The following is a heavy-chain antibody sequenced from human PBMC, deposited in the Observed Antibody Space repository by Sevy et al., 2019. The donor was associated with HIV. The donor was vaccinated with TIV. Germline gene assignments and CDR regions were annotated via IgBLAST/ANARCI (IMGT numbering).Heavy chain of an antibody. D-gene: IGHD3-16*01. Sequence: SETLSLTCAVYGGSFSGYYWSWIRQPPGKGREWIGEINHSGSTNYNPSLKSRVTISVDTSKNQFSLKLSSVTAADTAVYYCASNVGGYWGQGTLVTVSS. V-gene: IGHV4-34*01. CDR3: ASNVGGY. CDR2: INHSGST. J-gene: IGHJ4*02. CDR1: GGSFSGYY.